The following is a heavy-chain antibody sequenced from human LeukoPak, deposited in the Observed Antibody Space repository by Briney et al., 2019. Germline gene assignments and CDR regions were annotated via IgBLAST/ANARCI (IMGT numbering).Heavy chain of an antibody. J-gene: IGHJ6*02. CDR1: GGSVSSSSYY. CDR3: AKIPATGPSRGMDV. D-gene: IGHD2-2*01. CDR2: IYYSAST. Sequence: PSETLSLTCTVSGGSVSSSSYYWGWVRQPPGKGLEWIGSIYYSASTYYNPSLKSRVTISVDTSKNQFSLKVSSVTAADTAVYYCAKIPATGPSRGMDVWGQGTTVTVSS. V-gene: IGHV4-39*01.